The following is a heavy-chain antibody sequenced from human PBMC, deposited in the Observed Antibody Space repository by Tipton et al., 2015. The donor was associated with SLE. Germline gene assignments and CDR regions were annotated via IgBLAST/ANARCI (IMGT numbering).Heavy chain of an antibody. D-gene: IGHD6-19*01. Sequence: TLSLTCTVSGGSISSHYWSWIRQPPGKGLEWIGYIYTSGCTNYNPSLKSRVTISVDTSKNQFSLKLSSVTAADTAVYYCARYFPIAVAGTDWFDPWGQGTLVTVSS. J-gene: IGHJ5*02. CDR1: GGSISSHY. CDR3: ARYFPIAVAGTDWFDP. V-gene: IGHV4-4*09. CDR2: IYTSGCT.